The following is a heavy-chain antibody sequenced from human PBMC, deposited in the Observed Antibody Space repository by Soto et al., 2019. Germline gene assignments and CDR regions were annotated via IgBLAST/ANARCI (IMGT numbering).Heavy chain of an antibody. D-gene: IGHD2-2*01. Sequence: QVQLVESGGGVVQPGRSLRLSCAASGFTFSSYAMHWVRQAPGKGLEWVAVISTDGSNKYYADSVKGRFTISRDNSKNTLYLQMNSLRAEDTAVYYCARDREDCSSTSCSPTFDYWGQGPLVTVSS. CDR2: ISTDGSNK. CDR1: GFTFSSYA. CDR3: ARDREDCSSTSCSPTFDY. V-gene: IGHV3-30-3*01. J-gene: IGHJ4*02.